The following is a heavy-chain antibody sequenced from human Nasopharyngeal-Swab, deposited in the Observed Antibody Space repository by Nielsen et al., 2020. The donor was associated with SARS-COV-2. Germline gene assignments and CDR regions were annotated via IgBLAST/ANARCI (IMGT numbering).Heavy chain of an antibody. CDR3: AKRRGYRSYDAYDI. V-gene: IGHV3-23*01. Sequence: GESLNISCAASGFTFSSYAMSRVRQAPGKRLEWVSAISGSGGSTYYAHSVKGRFTISRDNSKNTLYLQMNNLRVEDTALYYCAKRRGYRSYDAYDIWGQGTMVTVSS. CDR1: GFTFSSYA. J-gene: IGHJ3*02. D-gene: IGHD1-1*01. CDR2: ISGSGGST.